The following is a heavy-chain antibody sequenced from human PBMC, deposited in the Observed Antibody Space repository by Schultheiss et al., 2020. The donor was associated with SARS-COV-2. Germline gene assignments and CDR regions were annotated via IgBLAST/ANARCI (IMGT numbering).Heavy chain of an antibody. D-gene: IGHD1-26*01. CDR1: GFTFDDYA. Sequence: SLKISCAASGFTFDDYAMHWVRQAPGKGLEWVSGISWNSGSIGYADSVKGRFTISRDNAKNSLYLQMNSLRDEDTAVYYCLGATGLVAAFDIWGQGTMVTVSS. CDR2: ISWNSGSI. CDR3: LGATGLVAAFDI. J-gene: IGHJ3*02. V-gene: IGHV3-9*01.